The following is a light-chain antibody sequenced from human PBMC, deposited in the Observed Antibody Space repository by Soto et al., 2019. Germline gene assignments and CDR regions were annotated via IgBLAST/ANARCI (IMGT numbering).Light chain of an antibody. CDR3: QQYGSWT. CDR2: GTS. CDR1: QTISSNN. V-gene: IGKV3-20*01. J-gene: IGKJ1*01. Sequence: EIVLTQSPGTLSVSPGERATLSCRASQTISSNNLAWYQQKPGQAPSLLIYGTSSRATGIPDRFSGSGSGKDFTLTISRLEPEHSAIYYCQQYGSWTFGQGTKVEI.